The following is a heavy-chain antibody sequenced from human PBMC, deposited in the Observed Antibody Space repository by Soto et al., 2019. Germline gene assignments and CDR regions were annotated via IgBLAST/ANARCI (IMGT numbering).Heavy chain of an antibody. D-gene: IGHD6-19*01. CDR1: GFTFSSYS. CDR3: ASGSLIAVAAFDY. CDR2: ISSSSSYT. V-gene: IGHV3-21*05. Sequence: GGSLRLSCAASGFTFSSYSMNWVRQAPGKGLEWVSYISSSSSYTNYADSVKGRFTISRDNAKNSLYLQMNSLRAEDTAVYYCASGSLIAVAAFDYWGQGTLVTVSS. J-gene: IGHJ4*02.